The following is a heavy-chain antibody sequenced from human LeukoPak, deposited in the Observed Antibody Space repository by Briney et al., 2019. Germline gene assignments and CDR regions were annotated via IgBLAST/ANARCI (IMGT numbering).Heavy chain of an antibody. D-gene: IGHD2-15*01. J-gene: IGHJ4*02. Sequence: PGGSLRLSCAASGFTFTSDAMSWVRQAPGEGLERVSAISGSGGSTYYADSVKGRFTISRDNSKNTLYLQMNSLRAEDTAVYYCATSLAVVAATSYFDYWGQGTLVTVSS. CDR1: GFTFTSDA. CDR2: ISGSGGST. V-gene: IGHV3-23*01. CDR3: ATSLAVVAATSYFDY.